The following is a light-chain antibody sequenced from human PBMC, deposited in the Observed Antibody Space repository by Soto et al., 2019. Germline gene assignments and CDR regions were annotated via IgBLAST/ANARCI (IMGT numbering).Light chain of an antibody. CDR1: SSDVGGYNY. Sequence: QSVLTQPRSVSGSPGQSVTISCTGTSSDVGGYNYVSWYQQHPGKAPKLMIYDVSKRPSGVPDRFSGSKSGNTASLTISGLQAEDEADYYCCSYAGIYSLVVFGGGTQLTVL. CDR3: CSYAGIYSLVV. J-gene: IGLJ2*01. V-gene: IGLV2-11*01. CDR2: DVS.